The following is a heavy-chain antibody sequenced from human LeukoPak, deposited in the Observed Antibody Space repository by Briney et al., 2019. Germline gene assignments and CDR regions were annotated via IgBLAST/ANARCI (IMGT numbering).Heavy chain of an antibody. V-gene: IGHV1-8*01. CDR3: ARGAPYSSSSGTLLFDY. J-gene: IGHJ4*02. D-gene: IGHD6-6*01. CDR2: MNPNSGNT. Sequence: ASVKVSCKASGHTFTSYDINWVRQATGQGLEWMGWMNPNSGNTGYAQKFQGRVTMTRNTSISTAYMELSSLRSEDTAVYYCARGAPYSSSSGTLLFDYWGQGTLVTVSS. CDR1: GHTFTSYD.